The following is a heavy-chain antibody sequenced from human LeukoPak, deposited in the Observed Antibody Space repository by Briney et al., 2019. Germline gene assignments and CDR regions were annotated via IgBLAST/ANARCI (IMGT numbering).Heavy chain of an antibody. V-gene: IGHV5-51*01. CDR3: ARGLRDCSSTSCYGVNWFDP. D-gene: IGHD2-2*01. J-gene: IGHJ5*02. CDR1: GYSFTSYW. Sequence: GESLEISCQGSGYSFTSYWIGWVRQLPGKGLEWMGIIYPGDSDTRYSPSFQGQVTISADKSISTAYLQWSSLKASDTAMYYCARGLRDCSSTSCYGVNWFDPWGQGTLVTVSS. CDR2: IYPGDSDT.